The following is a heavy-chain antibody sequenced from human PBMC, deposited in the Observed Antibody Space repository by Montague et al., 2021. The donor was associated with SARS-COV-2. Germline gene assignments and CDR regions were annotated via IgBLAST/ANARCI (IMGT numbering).Heavy chain of an antibody. V-gene: IGHV4-39*02. CDR1: SGSIISSGYY. J-gene: IGHJ4*02. CDR2: IYYSGTT. D-gene: IGHD3-10*01. Sequence: SETLSLTCSVSSGSIISSGYYWDWIRQPPGKELEWIGNIYYSGTTYYNPSLQSRGTISVDTSKNHLSLRLSSVTAADTAVYFCARGMIRGVTTPFDYRGQGSQVTVSS. CDR3: ARGMIRGVTTPFDY.